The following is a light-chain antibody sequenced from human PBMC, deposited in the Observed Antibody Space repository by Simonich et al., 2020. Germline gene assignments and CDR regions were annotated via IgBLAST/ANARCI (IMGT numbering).Light chain of an antibody. CDR1: QSVLYSSNNKNY. CDR2: WAS. Sequence: DIVMTQSPDSLAVSLGERATINCKSSQSVLYSSNNKNYLAWYQQKPGQPPKLLIYWASTRESGGPYRFSGSGSGTDFTLTISSLQAEDVAVYYCQQYYSTPITFGQGTRLEIK. V-gene: IGKV4-1*01. CDR3: QQYYSTPIT. J-gene: IGKJ5*01.